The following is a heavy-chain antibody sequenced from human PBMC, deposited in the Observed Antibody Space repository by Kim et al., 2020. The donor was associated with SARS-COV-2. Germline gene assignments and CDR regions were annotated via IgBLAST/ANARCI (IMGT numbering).Heavy chain of an antibody. CDR3: AKVGWFYYFDY. V-gene: IGHV3-23*01. CDR2: T. D-gene: IGHD6-19*01. Sequence: TYYADSVKGRFTISRDNSKNTLYLKMNSLRAEDTAVYYCAKVGWFYYFDYWGQGTLVTVSS. J-gene: IGHJ4*02.